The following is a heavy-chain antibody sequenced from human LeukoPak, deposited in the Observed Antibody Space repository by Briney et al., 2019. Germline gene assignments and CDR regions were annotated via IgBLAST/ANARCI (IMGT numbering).Heavy chain of an antibody. CDR1: GGSISSGSYY. J-gene: IGHJ3*02. Sequence: SETLSLTCTVSGGSISSGSYYWSWIRQPAGKGLEWIGRIYTSGITNYNPSLKSRVTISVDTSKNQFSLKLSSMTAADTAVYYCAKERSSWAFDIWGQGTMVTVSS. V-gene: IGHV4-61*02. D-gene: IGHD6-6*01. CDR2: IYTSGIT. CDR3: AKERSSWAFDI.